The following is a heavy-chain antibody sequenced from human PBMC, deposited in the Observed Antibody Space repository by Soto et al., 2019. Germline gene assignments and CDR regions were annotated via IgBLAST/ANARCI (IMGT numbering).Heavy chain of an antibody. D-gene: IGHD2-2*01. V-gene: IGHV3-30-3*01. CDR2: ISYDGISK. J-gene: IGHJ4*02. CDR1: GFTFSSYA. Sequence: GGSLRLSXAASGFTFSSYAMNWVRQAPGKGLEWVALISYDGISKYYADSVKGRFTISRDSSKNTLYLQMNSLGAADTAVYYCGRCSSTSCHLGSDYWGQGTLVTVSS. CDR3: GRCSSTSCHLGSDY.